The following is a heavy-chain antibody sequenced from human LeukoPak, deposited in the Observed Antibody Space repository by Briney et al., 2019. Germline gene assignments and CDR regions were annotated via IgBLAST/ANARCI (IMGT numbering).Heavy chain of an antibody. Sequence: ASVKVSCKASGYTFTSYAMNWVRQAPGQGLEWMGWISAYNGNTNYAQKLQGRVTMTTDTSTSAAYMELRSLRSDDTAVYYCARGVMIPNPFDYWGQGTLLTVSS. CDR1: GYTFTSYA. V-gene: IGHV1-18*01. CDR3: ARGVMIPNPFDY. J-gene: IGHJ4*02. CDR2: ISAYNGNT. D-gene: IGHD2-21*01.